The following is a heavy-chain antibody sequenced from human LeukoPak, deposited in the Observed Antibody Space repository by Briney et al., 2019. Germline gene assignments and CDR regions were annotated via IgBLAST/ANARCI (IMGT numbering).Heavy chain of an antibody. CDR2: INRDGSNA. CDR1: GFTFGSYW. V-gene: IGHV3-74*01. Sequence: GGSLRLSCAASGFTFGSYWMHWVRQDPGKGLVWVSRINRDGSNAIYADSVKGRFSISRDNARNTLYLQMNSLRVEDSAVYYCVRIGVEDEQFRHFDSWGQGALVIVS. J-gene: IGHJ4*02. D-gene: IGHD3-10*01. CDR3: VRIGVEDEQFRHFDS.